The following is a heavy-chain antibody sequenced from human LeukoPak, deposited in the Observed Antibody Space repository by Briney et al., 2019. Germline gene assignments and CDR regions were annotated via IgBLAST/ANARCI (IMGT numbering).Heavy chain of an antibody. CDR2: IYTSGST. V-gene: IGHV4-61*02. Sequence: PSETLSLTCTVSGGSISSGSYYWSWIRQPAGKGLEWIGRIYTSGSTNYNPSLKSRVTISVDTSKNQFSLELSSVTAADTAVYYCARSPVTTGYYFDYWGQGTLVTVSS. D-gene: IGHD4-17*01. CDR1: GGSISSGSYY. J-gene: IGHJ4*02. CDR3: ARSPVTTGYYFDY.